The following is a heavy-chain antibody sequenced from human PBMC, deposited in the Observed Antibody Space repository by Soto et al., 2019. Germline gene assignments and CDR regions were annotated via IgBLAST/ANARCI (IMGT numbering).Heavy chain of an antibody. CDR2: ISGSGGST. J-gene: IGHJ4*02. V-gene: IGHV3-23*01. CDR1: GFTFSSYA. Sequence: GGSLRLSCAASGFTFSSYAMSWVRQAPGKGLEWVSAISGSGGSTYYADSVKGRFTISRDNSKNTLYLQMNSLRAEDTAVYYCAKPNPGTLGILGPYYFDYWGQGTLVTVSS. CDR3: AKPNPGTLGILGPYYFDY. D-gene: IGHD7-27*01.